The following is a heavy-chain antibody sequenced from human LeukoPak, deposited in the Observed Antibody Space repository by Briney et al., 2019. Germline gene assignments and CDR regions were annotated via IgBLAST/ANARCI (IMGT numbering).Heavy chain of an antibody. CDR1: GFTFSSYA. CDR3: ARDFGNWNAADY. Sequence: GRSLRLSCAASGFTFSSYAMHWVRQAPGKGLEWVAVISYDGSNKYYADSVKGRFTISRDNSKNTLYLQMNSLRAEDTAVYYCARDFGNWNAADYWGQGTLVTVSS. CDR2: ISYDGSNK. D-gene: IGHD1-20*01. J-gene: IGHJ4*02. V-gene: IGHV3-30-3*01.